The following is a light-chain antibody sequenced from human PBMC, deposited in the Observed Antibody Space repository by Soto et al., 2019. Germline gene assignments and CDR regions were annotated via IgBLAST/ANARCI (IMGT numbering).Light chain of an antibody. CDR1: SSDVGGYNY. J-gene: IGLJ1*01. Sequence: QSALTQPASVSGSPGQSITISCTGTSSDVGGYNYVSWYQQHPGKAPKLMIYEVSNRPSGVSNRFSGSKSGNTASLTISGLQAEDEADYFCSSYGSTSTRYVFGTGTSSPS. CDR2: EVS. CDR3: SSYGSTSTRYV. V-gene: IGLV2-14*01.